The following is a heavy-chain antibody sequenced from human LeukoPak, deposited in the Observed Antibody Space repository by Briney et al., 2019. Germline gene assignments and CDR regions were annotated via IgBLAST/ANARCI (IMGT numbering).Heavy chain of an antibody. J-gene: IGHJ5*02. CDR3: ARDGGSYSNWFDP. CDR2: IYSGGKT. CDR1: GFTFSNYG. Sequence: GGSLRLSCAASGFTFSNYGMSWVRQAPGKGLEWVSVIYSGGKTYYAESVKGRFTISRDNSKNTVYIEMNSLRVEDTAVYYCARDGGSYSNWFDPWGQGTLVTVSS. D-gene: IGHD1-26*01. V-gene: IGHV3-53*01.